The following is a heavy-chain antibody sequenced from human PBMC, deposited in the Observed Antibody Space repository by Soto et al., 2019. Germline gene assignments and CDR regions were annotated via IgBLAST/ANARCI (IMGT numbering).Heavy chain of an antibody. CDR1: GFTFSSYG. D-gene: IGHD2-15*01. CDR3: ASDILEYGGNGPDY. J-gene: IGHJ4*02. CDR2: IWYDGSNK. V-gene: IGHV3-33*01. Sequence: GGSLRLSCAASGFTFSSYGMHWVRQAPGKGLEWVAVIWYDGSNKYYADSVKGRFTISRDNSKNTLYLQMNSLRAEDTAVYYCASDILEYGGNGPDYWGQGTLVTVSS.